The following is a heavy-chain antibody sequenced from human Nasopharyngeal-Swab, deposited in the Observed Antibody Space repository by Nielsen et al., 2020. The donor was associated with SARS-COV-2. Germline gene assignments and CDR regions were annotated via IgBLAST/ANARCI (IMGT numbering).Heavy chain of an antibody. CDR1: GGTFSSYA. Sequence: SVKVSCKASGGTFSSYAISWVRQAPGQGLEWMGGIIPIFGTANYAQKFQGRVTITADESTSTAYMELSSLRSEDTAVYYCARQRGSSSLFDYWGQGTLVTVSS. D-gene: IGHD6-13*01. CDR2: IIPIFGTA. CDR3: ARQRGSSSLFDY. V-gene: IGHV1-69*13. J-gene: IGHJ4*02.